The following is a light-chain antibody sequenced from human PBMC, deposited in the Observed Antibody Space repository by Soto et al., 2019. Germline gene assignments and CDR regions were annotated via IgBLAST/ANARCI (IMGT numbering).Light chain of an antibody. Sequence: QCVLTQPPSAYGSPRQSVTISCTETSSDVGGYDYVSWYKQHPGKAPKLMIYEVSKRPSGVPDRFSGSKSGNTAALTVSGLQAEDEADYYCSSYVGNNSYVFGTGTKVTVL. CDR1: SSDVGGYDY. V-gene: IGLV2-8*01. CDR2: EVS. J-gene: IGLJ1*01. CDR3: SSYVGNNSYV.